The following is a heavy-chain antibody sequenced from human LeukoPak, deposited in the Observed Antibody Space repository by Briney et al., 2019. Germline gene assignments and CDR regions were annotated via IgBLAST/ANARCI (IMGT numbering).Heavy chain of an antibody. V-gene: IGHV3-33*06. D-gene: IGHD5-18*01. CDR3: AKPYCYGYDY. CDR1: GFTFSVHG. CDR2: IWHDGSTK. Sequence: GGSLRLSCAASGFTFSVHGMHWVRQAPGKGLEWVALIWHDGSTKYYADSVKDRFTISRDNPKNILYLQMNRLRAEDTAVYYCAKPYCYGYDYWGHGTLVTVPS. J-gene: IGHJ4*01.